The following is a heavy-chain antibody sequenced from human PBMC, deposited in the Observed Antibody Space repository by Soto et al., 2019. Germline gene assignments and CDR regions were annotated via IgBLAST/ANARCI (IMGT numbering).Heavy chain of an antibody. J-gene: IGHJ3*02. D-gene: IGHD2-15*01. CDR3: ATSRGGTVPNDAFDI. CDR1: GGTFSSYT. CDR2: IIPILGIA. V-gene: IGHV1-69*02. Sequence: QVQLVQSGAEVKKPGSSVKVSCKASGGTFSSYTISWVRQAPGQGLEWMGRIIPILGIANYAKKFQGRVTINADKSTSTAYMELSSLRSEDTAVYYCATSRGGTVPNDAFDIWGQGTMVTVSS.